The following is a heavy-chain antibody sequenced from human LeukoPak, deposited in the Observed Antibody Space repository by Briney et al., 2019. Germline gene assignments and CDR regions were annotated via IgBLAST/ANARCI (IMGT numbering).Heavy chain of an antibody. V-gene: IGHV3-7*05. D-gene: IGHD6-13*01. CDR1: GFTFDSYW. Sequence: SGGSLRLSCAASGFTFDSYWMSWVRQAPGKGLEWLANIKEDGSEKYYVDSVKGRFTISRDNAKNSVYLQMNSLRVEDTAVYYCAREIGSAARGRWGQGTLVTVSS. J-gene: IGHJ4*02. CDR3: AREIGSAARGR. CDR2: IKEDGSEK.